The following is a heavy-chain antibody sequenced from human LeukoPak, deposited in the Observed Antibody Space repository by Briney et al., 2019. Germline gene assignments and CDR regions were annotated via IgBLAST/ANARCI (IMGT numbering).Heavy chain of an antibody. Sequence: PGGSLRLSCAASGFTFSSYSMNWVRQAPGKGLEWVSPISSSSSYIYYADSVKGRFTISRDNAKNSLYLQINSLRAEDTAVYYCARGGSYVGAFDIWGQGTMVTVSS. CDR2: ISSSSSYI. CDR3: ARGGSYVGAFDI. CDR1: GFTFSSYS. J-gene: IGHJ3*02. D-gene: IGHD2-15*01. V-gene: IGHV3-21*01.